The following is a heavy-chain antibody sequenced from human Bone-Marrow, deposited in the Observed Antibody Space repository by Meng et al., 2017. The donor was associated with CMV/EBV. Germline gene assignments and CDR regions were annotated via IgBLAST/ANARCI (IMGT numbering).Heavy chain of an antibody. Sequence: GESLKISCAASGFTFSSYWMSWVRQAPGKGLEWVANIKQDGSEKYYVDSVKGRFTISRDNAKNSLYLQMNSLRAEDTAVYYCARDQKQWLVTGFYGMDVWGQGTTVTVSS. V-gene: IGHV3-7*01. D-gene: IGHD6-19*01. CDR2: IKQDGSEK. CDR1: GFTFSSYW. J-gene: IGHJ6*02. CDR3: ARDQKQWLVTGFYGMDV.